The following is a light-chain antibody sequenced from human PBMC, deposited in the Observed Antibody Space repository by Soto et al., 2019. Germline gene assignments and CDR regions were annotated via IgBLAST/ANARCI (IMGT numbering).Light chain of an antibody. CDR2: GAS. J-gene: IGKJ1*01. Sequence: EIVMTQSPATLSVSPGERATLSCRASQSVRSSLAWYQQRPGQAPRLLIYGASTRASGIPARFSGSGSGTEFTLTISSLQSEDFAVYYCQQYGSSPKTFGQGTKVEIK. CDR1: QSVRSS. CDR3: QQYGSSPKT. V-gene: IGKV3-15*01.